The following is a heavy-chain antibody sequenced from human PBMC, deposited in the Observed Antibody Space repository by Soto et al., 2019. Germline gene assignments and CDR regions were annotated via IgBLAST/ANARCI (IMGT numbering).Heavy chain of an antibody. V-gene: IGHV1-69*13. CDR3: ARNRSPPPGYYYDSSGYYEGGPDAFDI. J-gene: IGHJ3*02. CDR2: IIPIFGTA. CDR1: GGTFSSYA. Sequence: SVKVSCKASGGTFSSYAVSWVRQAPGQGLEWMGGIIPIFGTANYAQKFQGRVTITADEATSTAYMELSSLRSEDTAGYYCARNRSPPPGYYYDSSGYYEGGPDAFDIWGQGTMVTVSS. D-gene: IGHD3-22*01.